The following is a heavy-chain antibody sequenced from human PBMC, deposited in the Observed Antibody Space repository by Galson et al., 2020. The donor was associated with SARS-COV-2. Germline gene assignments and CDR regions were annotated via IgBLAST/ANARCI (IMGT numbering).Heavy chain of an antibody. CDR2: INPRGST. CDR3: ARGAEERRVIVVVPYYYSYMDV. V-gene: IGHV4-34*01. CDR1: GGSLRNYY. Sequence: SETLSLTCAVYGGSLRNYYWTWIRQSPEKGLEWLGEINPRGSTNYNPSLQSRVATSVDAPRNQFSLSLSSVTAADTAAYYCARGAEERRVIVVVPYYYSYMDVWGSGTTVTVSS. J-gene: IGHJ6*03. D-gene: IGHD2-15*01.